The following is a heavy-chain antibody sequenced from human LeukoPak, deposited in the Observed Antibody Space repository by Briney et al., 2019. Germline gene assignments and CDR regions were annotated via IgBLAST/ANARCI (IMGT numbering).Heavy chain of an antibody. CDR2: ISPYNGNA. D-gene: IGHD1-7*01. CDR1: GYIFTSYG. Sequence: GASVKVSCKASGYIFTSYGISWVRQAPGQGLEWMRWISPYNGNANHAQKLQGRVTMTTDTSMNTAYMELRSLRSDDTAVYYCAREGITGTKLFDYWGQGTLVTVSS. CDR3: AREGITGTKLFDY. V-gene: IGHV1-18*01. J-gene: IGHJ4*02.